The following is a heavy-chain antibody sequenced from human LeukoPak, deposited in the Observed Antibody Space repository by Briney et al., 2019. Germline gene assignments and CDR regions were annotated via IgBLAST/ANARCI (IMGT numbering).Heavy chain of an antibody. CDR3: AKGRGKYCSSTSCVPGNYFDY. D-gene: IGHD2-2*01. Sequence: SETLSLTCAVYGGSFSGYYWSWIRQPPGKGLEWIGEINHSGSTNYNPSLKSRVTISVDTSKSQFSLKLSSVTAADTAVYYCAKGRGKYCSSTSCVPGNYFDYWGQGTLVTVSS. CDR2: INHSGST. CDR1: GGSFSGYY. J-gene: IGHJ4*02. V-gene: IGHV4-34*01.